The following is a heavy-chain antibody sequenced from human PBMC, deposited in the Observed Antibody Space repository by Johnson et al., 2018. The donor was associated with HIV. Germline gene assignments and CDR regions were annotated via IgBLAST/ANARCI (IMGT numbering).Heavy chain of an antibody. D-gene: IGHD3-10*01. V-gene: IGHV3-13*01. CDR2: IDTAGDT. Sequence: VQLVESGGGLVQPGGSLRLSCAASGFTFSSYDMHWVRQTTGKGLEWVSVIDTAGDTYYAGSVQGRFTISRETAKKSLYLQMNSLRAGDTAVYYCARAGKWSGDAFDIWGQGTTVTVSS. CDR3: ARAGKWSGDAFDI. CDR1: GFTFSSYD. J-gene: IGHJ3*02.